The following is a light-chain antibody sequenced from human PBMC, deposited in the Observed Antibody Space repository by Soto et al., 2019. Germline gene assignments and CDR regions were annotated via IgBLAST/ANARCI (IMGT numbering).Light chain of an antibody. Sequence: EIVLTQSPGTLSLSPGERATLSCRASQTISNSYSAWYQQKPGQAPRLLIYGASTRATGISERFSGSGSGTDLTITITRLEPGDFAVYYCQVYGDSSPTFGQGTKVEIK. CDR2: GAS. J-gene: IGKJ1*01. CDR1: QTISNSY. V-gene: IGKV3-20*01. CDR3: QVYGDSSPT.